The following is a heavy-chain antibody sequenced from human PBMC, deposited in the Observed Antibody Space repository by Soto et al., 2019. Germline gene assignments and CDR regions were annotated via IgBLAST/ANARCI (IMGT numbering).Heavy chain of an antibody. J-gene: IGHJ4*02. D-gene: IGHD6-13*01. V-gene: IGHV4-34*01. CDR1: GGSFSGYY. CDR3: ARYGKQQLNLDY. Sequence: SETLSLTCAVYGGSFSGYYWSWIRQPPGKGLEWIGEINHSGSTNYNPSLKSRVTISVDTSKNQFSLKLSSVTAADTAVYYCARYGKQQLNLDYWGQGTLVTVSS. CDR2: INHSGST.